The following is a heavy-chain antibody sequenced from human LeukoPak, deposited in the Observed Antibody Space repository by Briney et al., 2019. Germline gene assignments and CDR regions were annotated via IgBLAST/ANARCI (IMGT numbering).Heavy chain of an antibody. Sequence: ASVKVSCKASGYTFTGYYMHWVRQAPGQGLEWMGWINPNSGGTNYAQKFQGRVTMTRDTSISTAYMELSRLRSDDTAVYYCARGYCSSTSCAPDLDYWGQGTLVTVSS. D-gene: IGHD2-2*01. J-gene: IGHJ4*02. CDR1: GYTFTGYY. CDR3: ARGYCSSTSCAPDLDY. V-gene: IGHV1-2*02. CDR2: INPNSGGT.